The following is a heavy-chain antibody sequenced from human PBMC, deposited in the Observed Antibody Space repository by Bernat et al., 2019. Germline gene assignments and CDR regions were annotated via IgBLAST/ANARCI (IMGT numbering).Heavy chain of an antibody. V-gene: IGHV3-74*01. D-gene: IGHD3-10*01. CDR2: INGDGSTT. J-gene: IGHJ4*02. Sequence: DVQLVESGGGLVQPGGSLRLSCEASGFTFSNYWMHWVRQAPGKGLVWVSRINGDGSTTNYADSVKVRFTISRDNAKNTLYLQMNSLRAEDTAVYYCAQNYYNSGKYWGQGTLVTVSS. CDR1: GFTFSNYW. CDR3: AQNYYNSGKY.